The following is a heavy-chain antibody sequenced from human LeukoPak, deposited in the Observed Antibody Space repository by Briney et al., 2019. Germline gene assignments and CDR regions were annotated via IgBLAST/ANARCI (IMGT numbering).Heavy chain of an antibody. D-gene: IGHD4-17*01. V-gene: IGHV3-11*01. CDR2: ISSSGSTI. CDR3: ARFRLTVTTYAHLDY. CDR1: GFTFSDYY. Sequence: PGGSLRLSCAASGFTFSDYYMSWIRQAPGKGLEWVSYISSSGSTIDYADSVKGRFTISRDNAKNSLYLQMNSLRAEDTAVYYCARFRLTVTTYAHLDYWDQGTLVTVSS. J-gene: IGHJ4*02.